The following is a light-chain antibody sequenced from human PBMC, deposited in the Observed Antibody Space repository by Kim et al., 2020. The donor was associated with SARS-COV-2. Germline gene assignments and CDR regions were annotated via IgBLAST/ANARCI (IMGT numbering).Light chain of an antibody. CDR2: DVN. Sequence: GQVITICCTRTSDHISSYNYVSCQQQPPGKAPKLMIYDVNKRPSVISSRFSGSKSGSTSSLTISGLQAEDEADYYCSSFTTRSTLVFGGGTQLTVL. J-gene: IGLJ3*02. V-gene: IGLV2-14*03. CDR1: SDHISSYNY. CDR3: SSFTTRSTLV.